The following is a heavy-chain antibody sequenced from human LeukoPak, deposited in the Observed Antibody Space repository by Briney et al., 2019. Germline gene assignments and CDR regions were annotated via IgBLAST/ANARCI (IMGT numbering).Heavy chain of an antibody. J-gene: IGHJ4*02. D-gene: IGHD3-3*01. Sequence: SETLSLTCAVYGGSFSGYYWSWIRQPPGKGLEWIGEINHSGSTNYNPSLKSRVTISVDTSKNQFSLKLSSVTAADTAVYYCARTRITIFGVAKSRLDYWGQGTLVTVSS. V-gene: IGHV4-34*01. CDR2: INHSGST. CDR1: GGSFSGYY. CDR3: ARTRITIFGVAKSRLDY.